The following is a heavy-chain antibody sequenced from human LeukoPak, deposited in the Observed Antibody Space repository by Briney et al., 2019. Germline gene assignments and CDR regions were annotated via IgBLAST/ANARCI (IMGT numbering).Heavy chain of an antibody. CDR1: GFTFYDYA. CDR3: ATFPIVGVPAARQDLDV. V-gene: IGHV3-23*01. J-gene: IGHJ4*02. Sequence: PGGSLRLSCAGSGFTFYDYAMSWVRQAPGKGLEWVSGISGSGSDAYYADSVKGRFTISKDTSNNTLYLQMNSLRADDTAVYFCATFPIVGVPAARQDLDVWGQGTLVTVSS. CDR2: ISGSGSDA. D-gene: IGHD2-2*01.